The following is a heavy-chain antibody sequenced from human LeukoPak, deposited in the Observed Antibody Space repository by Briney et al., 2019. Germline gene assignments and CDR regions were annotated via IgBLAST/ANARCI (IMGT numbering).Heavy chain of an antibody. CDR2: INHSGST. V-gene: IGHV4-34*01. CDR3: ATGGRGVPNWVDP. Sequence: PGGSLRLSCAASGFTFDDYGMSWVRQAPGKGLEWIGEINHSGSTNYNPSLKSRVTISIDTSKSQFSLNLRSVTAADTAIYYCATGGRGVPNWVDPWGQGTLVTVSS. D-gene: IGHD3-10*01. CDR1: GFTFDDYG. J-gene: IGHJ5*02.